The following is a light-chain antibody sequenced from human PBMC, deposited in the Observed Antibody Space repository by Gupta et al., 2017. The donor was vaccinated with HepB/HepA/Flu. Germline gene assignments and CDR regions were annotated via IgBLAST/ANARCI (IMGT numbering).Light chain of an antibody. CDR2: GNS. CDR3: QSYDSSRSGSGV. V-gene: IGLV1-40*01. Sequence: QSVLTQPPSVSGAPGQRVTISCTGSSSNIGAGYDVHWYQQLPGTAPKLLIYGNSNRHSGGPERFSGSKSGTSASLAITGLQAEEEADYYYQSYDSSRSGSGVFGGGTKLTVL. CDR1: SSNIGAGYD. J-gene: IGLJ2*01.